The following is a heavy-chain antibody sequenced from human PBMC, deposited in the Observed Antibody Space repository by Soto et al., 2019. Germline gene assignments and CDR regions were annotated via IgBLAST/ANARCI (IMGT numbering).Heavy chain of an antibody. J-gene: IGHJ5*02. V-gene: IGHV3-30-3*01. Sequence: GGSLRLSCAASGFTFSSYAMHWVRQAPGKGLEWVAVISYDGSNKYYADSVKGRFTISRDNSKNTLYLQMNSLRAEDTAVYYCARDRLGYCSGGSCKGPFDPWGQGTLVTVSS. D-gene: IGHD2-15*01. CDR1: GFTFSSYA. CDR2: ISYDGSNK. CDR3: ARDRLGYCSGGSCKGPFDP.